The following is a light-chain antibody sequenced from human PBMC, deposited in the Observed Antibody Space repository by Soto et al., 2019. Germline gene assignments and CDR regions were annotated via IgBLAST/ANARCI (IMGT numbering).Light chain of an antibody. V-gene: IGKV1-27*01. CDR1: QGIGVY. CDR2: AAS. J-gene: IGKJ4*01. CDR3: QKYNSAPLT. Sequence: DIQMTQSPSSLSASLGDRVTITCRASQGIGVYLAWFQQKPGNAPKLLIYAASTLQSGVPSRFSGSGSGTAFTLTVSSLQPEDVATYYCQKYNSAPLTFGGGPRVEIK.